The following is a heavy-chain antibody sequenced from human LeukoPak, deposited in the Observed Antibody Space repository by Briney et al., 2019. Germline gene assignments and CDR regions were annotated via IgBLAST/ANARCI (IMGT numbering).Heavy chain of an antibody. CDR3: AKDPLMTAAGIGAVAFDI. CDR2: IKQDGSEK. Sequence: PGGSLRLSCAASGFTFSSYWMSWVRKAPGKGLEWVANIKQDGSEKYYVDSVKGRFTISRDNAKNSLYLQMNSLRAEDTAVYYCAKDPLMTAAGIGAVAFDIWGQGTMVTVSS. CDR1: GFTFSSYW. V-gene: IGHV3-7*03. D-gene: IGHD6-13*01. J-gene: IGHJ3*02.